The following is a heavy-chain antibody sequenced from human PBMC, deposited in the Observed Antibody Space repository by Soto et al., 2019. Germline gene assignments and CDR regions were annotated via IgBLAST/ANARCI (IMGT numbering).Heavy chain of an antibody. CDR2: IYYSGST. CDR1: GGSISSYY. CDR3: ASLPGDSSGFY. D-gene: IGHD6-19*01. Sequence: SETLSLTCTVSGGSISSYYWSWIRQPPGKGLEWIGYIYYSGSTNYNPSLKSRVTISVDTSKNQFSLKLSSVTAADTAVYYCASLPGDSSGFYWGQGTLVTVSS. V-gene: IGHV4-59*01. J-gene: IGHJ4*02.